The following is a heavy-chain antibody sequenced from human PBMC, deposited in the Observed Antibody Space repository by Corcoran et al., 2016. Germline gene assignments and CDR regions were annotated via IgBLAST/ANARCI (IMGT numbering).Heavy chain of an antibody. CDR3: AAHRYYDFWSGYYTGYYLDY. J-gene: IGHJ4*02. CDR2: IYYSGST. D-gene: IGHD3-3*01. Sequence: QLQLQESGPGLVKPSETLSLTCTVSGGSISSSSYYWGWIRQPPGKGLEWIGSIYYSGSTYYNPSLKSRVTISVDTSKNQFSLKLSSVTAADTAVYYCAAHRYYDFWSGYYTGYYLDYWGQGTLVTVSS. V-gene: IGHV4-39*07. CDR1: GGSISSSSYY.